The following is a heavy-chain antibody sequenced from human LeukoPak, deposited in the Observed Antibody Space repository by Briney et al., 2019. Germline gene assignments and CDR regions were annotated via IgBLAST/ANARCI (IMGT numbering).Heavy chain of an antibody. V-gene: IGHV7-4-1*02. J-gene: IGHJ4*02. CDR2: INTNTGNP. D-gene: IGHD3-22*01. CDR1: GYTFTSYA. CDR3: ARDGWYYYDSSGYYVFDY. Sequence: ASVKVSCKASGYTFTSYAMNWVRQAPGQGLEWMGWINTNTGNPTYAQGSTGRFVFSLDTSVSTAYLQISSLKAEDTAVYYCARDGWYYYDSSGYYVFDYWGQGTLVTVSS.